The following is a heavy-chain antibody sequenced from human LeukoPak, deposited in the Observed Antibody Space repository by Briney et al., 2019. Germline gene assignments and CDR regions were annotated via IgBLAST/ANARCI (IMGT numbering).Heavy chain of an antibody. J-gene: IGHJ6*03. CDR1: GFTFSNAW. CDR2: IKSKTDGGTT. D-gene: IGHD7-27*01. CDR3: PTDQSLRLGKGVYYYYYMDV. Sequence: GGSLRLSCAAPGFTFSNAWMSWVRQAPGKGREWVGRIKSKTDGGTTDYAAPVKGRFTISRDDSKNTLYLQMNSLKTEDTAVYYCPTDQSLRLGKGVYYYYYMDVWGKGTTVTVSS. V-gene: IGHV3-15*01.